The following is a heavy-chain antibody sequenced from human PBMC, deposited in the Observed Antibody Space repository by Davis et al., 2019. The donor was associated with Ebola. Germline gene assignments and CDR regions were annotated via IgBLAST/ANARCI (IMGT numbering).Heavy chain of an antibody. CDR2: INHSGST. CDR3: ARVRARLLVSIDY. Sequence: QTLSLTCAVYGGSFSGYYWSWIRQPPGKGLEWIGEINHSGSTNYNPSLKSRVTISVDTSKNQFSLKLSSVTATDTAVYYCARVRARLLVSIDYWGQGTLVTVSS. V-gene: IGHV4-34*01. CDR1: GGSFSGYY. J-gene: IGHJ4*02. D-gene: IGHD3-22*01.